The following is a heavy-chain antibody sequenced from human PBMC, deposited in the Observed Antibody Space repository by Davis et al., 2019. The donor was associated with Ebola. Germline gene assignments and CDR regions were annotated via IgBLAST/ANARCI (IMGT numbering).Heavy chain of an antibody. CDR3: ARGVVY. Sequence: GESLKISCVASGFTFSTYWMSWVRQAPGKGLEWVSVIYIGGSTYYADSVKGRFTISRDNAKNSLYLQMNSLRAEDTAVYYCARGVVYWGQGTLVTVSS. J-gene: IGHJ4*02. D-gene: IGHD3-3*01. CDR2: IYIGGST. CDR1: GFTFSTYW. V-gene: IGHV3-66*01.